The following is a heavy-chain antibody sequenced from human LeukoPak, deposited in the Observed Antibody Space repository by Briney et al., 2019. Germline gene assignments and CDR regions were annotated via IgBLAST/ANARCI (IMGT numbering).Heavy chain of an antibody. CDR3: ARGVAYGDYGSFGY. J-gene: IGHJ4*02. CDR2: IIPIFGTA. D-gene: IGHD4-17*01. V-gene: IGHV1-69*06. Sequence: SVKVSCKASGGTFSSYAISWVRQAPGQGLEWMGGIIPIFGTANYAQKFQGRVTITADKSTSTAYMELSSLRSEDTAVYYCARGVAYGDYGSFGYWGQGTLVTVSS. CDR1: GGTFSSYA.